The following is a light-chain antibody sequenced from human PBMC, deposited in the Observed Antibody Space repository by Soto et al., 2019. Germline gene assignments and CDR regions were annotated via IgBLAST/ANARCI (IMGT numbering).Light chain of an antibody. CDR1: QDISNY. CDR2: DAS. Sequence: DIQMTQSPSSLSASVGDRVTITCQASQDISNYLNWYQQKPGKAPKLLIYDASNLETGVPSRFSGSGSGTDFTLTISRLEPEDFAVYYCHKYGPSPLTFGGGTKVEIK. J-gene: IGKJ4*01. CDR3: HKYGPSPLT. V-gene: IGKV1-33*01.